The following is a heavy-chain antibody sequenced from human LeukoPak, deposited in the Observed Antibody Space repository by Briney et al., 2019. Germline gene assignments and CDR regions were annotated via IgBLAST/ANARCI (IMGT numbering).Heavy chain of an antibody. Sequence: SETLSLTCTVSGGSISSYCWSWIRQPPGKGLEWIGYIYYSGSTNYNPSLKSRVTISVDTSKNQFSLKLSSVTAADTAVYYCARGFNPYYYGSGSYYPFDYWGQGTLVTVSS. V-gene: IGHV4-59*01. CDR1: GGSISSYC. CDR2: IYYSGST. D-gene: IGHD3-10*01. J-gene: IGHJ4*02. CDR3: ARGFNPYYYGSGSYYPFDY.